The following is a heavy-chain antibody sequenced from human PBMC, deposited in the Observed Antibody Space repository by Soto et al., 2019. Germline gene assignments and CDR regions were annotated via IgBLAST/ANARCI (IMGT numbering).Heavy chain of an antibody. Sequence: SVKVSCKASGGTFSSHAISWVRQAPGQGLEWMGGIIPIFGTANYAQKFQGRVTITADESTSTAYMELSSLRSEDTAVYYCARGPRSSSWIQLWLPGGWFDPWGQGTMVTVSS. D-gene: IGHD5-18*01. J-gene: IGHJ5*02. CDR1: GGTFSSHA. CDR3: ARGPRSSSWIQLWLPGGWFDP. CDR2: IIPIFGTA. V-gene: IGHV1-69*13.